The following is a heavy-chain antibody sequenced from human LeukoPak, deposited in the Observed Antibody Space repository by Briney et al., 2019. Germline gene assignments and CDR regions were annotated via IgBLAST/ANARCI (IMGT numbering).Heavy chain of an antibody. V-gene: IGHV1-2*02. CDR3: TRGVRYYYDSSGSAVDYYYYMDV. CDR2: INPDSDDT. D-gene: IGHD3-22*01. Sequence: GASVKVSCKASGYTFSAYYMHWVRQAPGQGLEWMGWINPDSDDTNYAQKFQGRVTMTRDTSTSTVYMELSSLRSEDTAVYYCTRGVRYYYDSSGSAVDYYYYMDVWGKGTTVTISS. J-gene: IGHJ6*03. CDR1: GYTFSAYY.